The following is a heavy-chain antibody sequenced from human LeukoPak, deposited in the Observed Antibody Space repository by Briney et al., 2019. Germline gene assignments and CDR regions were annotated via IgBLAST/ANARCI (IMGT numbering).Heavy chain of an antibody. CDR3: ARDYYDYVWGSYRHFDY. CDR2: ITSSSSYI. CDR1: GFTFSSYR. Sequence: GGSLRLSCAASGFTFSSYRMNWVRQAPGKGLEWVSSITSSSSYIYYADSVRGRFTIFRDNGKNSLYLQMNSLRAEDTAVYYCARDYYDYVWGSYRHFDYWGQGTLVTVSS. J-gene: IGHJ4*02. V-gene: IGHV3-21*04. D-gene: IGHD3-16*02.